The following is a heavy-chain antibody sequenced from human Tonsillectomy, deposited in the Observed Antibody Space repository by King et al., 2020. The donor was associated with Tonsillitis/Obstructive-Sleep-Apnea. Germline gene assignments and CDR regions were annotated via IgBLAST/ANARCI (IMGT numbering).Heavy chain of an antibody. CDR3: ARTAGYCSSTSCYWTLWY. Sequence: LTLKESGPALVKPTQTLTLTCTFSGFALSTSGMCVSWIRQSPGKALEWLARIDWDDDKYYSTSLKTRLTISKDTSKNQVVLTMTNMDPVDTATYYCARTAGYCSSTSCYWTLWYWGQGTLVTVSS. CDR2: IDWDDDK. J-gene: IGHJ4*02. CDR1: GFALSTSGMC. V-gene: IGHV2-70*15. D-gene: IGHD2-2*01.